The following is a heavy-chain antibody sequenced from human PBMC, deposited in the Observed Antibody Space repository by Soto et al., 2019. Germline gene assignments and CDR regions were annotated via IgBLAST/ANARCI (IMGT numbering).Heavy chain of an antibody. CDR3: AKDDFTDRGDDYFDY. Sequence: AGGSLRLSCAASGFSFTNFAMSWVRQAPGKGLEWVAGIGASGDITWYADSVKGRLSSSRDNSKNTLDLQLNSLRFEDTAVYYCAKDDFTDRGDDYFDYWGPGTLVTVSS. CDR1: GFSFTNFA. D-gene: IGHD2-21*02. V-gene: IGHV3-23*01. CDR2: IGASGDIT. J-gene: IGHJ4*02.